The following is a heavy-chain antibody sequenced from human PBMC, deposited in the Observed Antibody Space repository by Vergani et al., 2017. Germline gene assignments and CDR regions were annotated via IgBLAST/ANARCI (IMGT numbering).Heavy chain of an antibody. J-gene: IGHJ4*02. V-gene: IGHV3-49*05. D-gene: IGHD4-17*01. Sequence: EVQLVESGGGLVKPGRSLRPSCTASGFTFGDYAMSWFRQAPGKGLEWVGFIRSKAYGGTTEYAASVKVRFTISRDDSKSIAYLQMNSLKTEDTAVYYCTRDPWPNDYGDYYYFDYWGQGTLVTVSS. CDR2: IRSKAYGGTT. CDR3: TRDPWPNDYGDYYYFDY. CDR1: GFTFGDYA.